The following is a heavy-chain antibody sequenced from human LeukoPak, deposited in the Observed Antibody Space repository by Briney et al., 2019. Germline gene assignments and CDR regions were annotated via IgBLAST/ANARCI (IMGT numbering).Heavy chain of an antibody. CDR2: IKQDGSEK. V-gene: IGHV3-7*05. Sequence: GGSLRLSCAASGFTFSSYWMSRVRQAPGKGLEWVANIKQDGSEKYYVDSVKGRFTISRDNAKNSLYLQMNSLRAEDTAVYYCATQGYSGYGYYFDYWGQGTLVTVSS. CDR3: ATQGYSGYGYYFDY. J-gene: IGHJ4*02. CDR1: GFTFSSYW. D-gene: IGHD5-12*01.